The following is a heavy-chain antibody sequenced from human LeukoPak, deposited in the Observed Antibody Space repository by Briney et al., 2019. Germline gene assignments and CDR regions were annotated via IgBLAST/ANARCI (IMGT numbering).Heavy chain of an antibody. J-gene: IGHJ4*02. CDR1: GGSFSGYY. CDR3: ARGSPIVVATSFDY. CDR2: INHSGST. D-gene: IGHD3-22*01. V-gene: IGHV4-34*01. Sequence: SETLSLTCAVYGGSFSGYYWSWIRQPPGKGREWIGEINHSGSTNYNPSLKSRVTISVDTSKNQFSLKLSSVTAADTAVYYCARGSPIVVATSFDYWGQGTLVTVSS.